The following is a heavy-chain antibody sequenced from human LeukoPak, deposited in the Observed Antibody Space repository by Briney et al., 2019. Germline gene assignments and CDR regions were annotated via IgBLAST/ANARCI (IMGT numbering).Heavy chain of an antibody. CDR2: TYYRSKWNN. CDR1: GGSVSSNNPT. D-gene: IGHD3-10*02. Sequence: SQTLSLTCAISGGSVSSNNPTWNWIRQSPSRGLEWLGRTYYRSKWNNEYAVSVKSRITINPDTSKNQFSLQLNSVTPEDTAVYFCARGVTYYYVSWGQGTLVTVSS. J-gene: IGHJ5*02. V-gene: IGHV6-1*01. CDR3: ARGVTYYYVS.